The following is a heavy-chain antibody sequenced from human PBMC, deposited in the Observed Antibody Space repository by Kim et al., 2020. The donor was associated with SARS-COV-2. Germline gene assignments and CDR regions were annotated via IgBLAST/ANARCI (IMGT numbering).Heavy chain of an antibody. CDR3: AREDEVGVAGPERPGDYYYYGLDG. J-gene: IGHJ6*04. D-gene: IGHD6-19*01. CDR1: GDSVSSNSAA. V-gene: IGHV6-1*01. CDR2: TYYRSKWYN. Sequence: SQTLSLTCAISGDSVSSNSAAWNWIRQSPSRGLEWLGRTYYRSKWYNDYAVSVKSRITINPDTAKNQSSLQLNSVTPEDTAVYYRAREDEVGVAGPERPGDYYYYGLDGWGEGSTVTVSP.